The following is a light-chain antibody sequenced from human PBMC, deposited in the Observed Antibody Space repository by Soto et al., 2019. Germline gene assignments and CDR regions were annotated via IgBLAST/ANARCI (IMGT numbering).Light chain of an antibody. J-gene: IGKJ1*01. V-gene: IGKV1-39*01. CDR3: QQRYSTSRT. Sequence: DIQRPQSPSSLSSSAGASVTITCRASQSISSYLNWYQKKTGKDPKILIYAASSLQSGVPSRFSGSGSGTDFNLTISSLQTEDFATYECQQRYSTSRTFGQGTKVDIK. CDR2: AAS. CDR1: QSISSY.